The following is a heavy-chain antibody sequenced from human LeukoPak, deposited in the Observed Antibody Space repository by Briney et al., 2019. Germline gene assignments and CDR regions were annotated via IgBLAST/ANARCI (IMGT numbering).Heavy chain of an antibody. CDR1: GFIFSSYA. CDR2: ISGDGSIT. J-gene: IGHJ4*02. Sequence: GGSLRLSCAASGFTFSTSGFIFSSYAMSWVRQAPGKGLVWVSRISGDGSITSYADYVKGRFTISRDNAKNTLSLQMNSLAVEDTAVYYCAGGSGGSRPSTWGQGTLVTVSS. D-gene: IGHD2-15*01. CDR3: AGGSGGSRPST. V-gene: IGHV3-74*01.